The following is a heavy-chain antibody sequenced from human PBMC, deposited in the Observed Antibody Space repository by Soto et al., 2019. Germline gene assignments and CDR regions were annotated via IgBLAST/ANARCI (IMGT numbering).Heavy chain of an antibody. J-gene: IGHJ2*01. Sequence: QVQLQESGPGLVKPSETLSLTCTVFGGSISSYYWSWIRQPPGKGLEWIGYIYYSGSTNYNPSLKSRVTISVDTSKNQFALKLSSVTAADTAVYYCARHSTRYCSGGSCKGRYFDLWGRGTLVTVSS. D-gene: IGHD2-15*01. CDR2: IYYSGST. CDR3: ARHSTRYCSGGSCKGRYFDL. V-gene: IGHV4-59*08. CDR1: GGSISSYY.